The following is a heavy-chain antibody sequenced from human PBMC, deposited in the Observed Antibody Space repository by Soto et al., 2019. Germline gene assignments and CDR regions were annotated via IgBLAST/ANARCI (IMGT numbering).Heavy chain of an antibody. CDR2: ISFDGTRE. D-gene: IGHD2-21*01. Sequence: QLVESGGRGVQPGRSLRVSCAASEFTFTSYAMHWVRQAPGRGLEWVALISFDGTREYYADSVKGRFIISRDHSKTRMYLQMNSPRPNDTAIYYCARPILLWCYHYGMDVWGQGTTVTVSS. J-gene: IGHJ6*02. CDR1: EFTFTSYA. V-gene: IGHV3-30-3*01. CDR3: ARPILLWCYHYGMDV.